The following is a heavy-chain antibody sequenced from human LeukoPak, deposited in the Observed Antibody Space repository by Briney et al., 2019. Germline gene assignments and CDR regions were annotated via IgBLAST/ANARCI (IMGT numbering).Heavy chain of an antibody. CDR3: VQNIPGTVEY. V-gene: IGHV4-39*01. D-gene: IGHD1-7*01. J-gene: IGHJ4*02. Sequence: SETLSLTCTVSGDSISKNIYYWGWIRQPPGKGLECIGNIYSSGTTYYNPSLKSRVTISIDASKSQFSLRLSSVTAADTALYYCVQNIPGTVEYWGQGTLVTVSS. CDR1: GDSISKNIYY. CDR2: IYSSGTT.